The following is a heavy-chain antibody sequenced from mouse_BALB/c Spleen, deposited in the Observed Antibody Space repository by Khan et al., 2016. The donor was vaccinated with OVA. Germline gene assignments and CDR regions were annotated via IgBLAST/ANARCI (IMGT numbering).Heavy chain of an antibody. J-gene: IGHJ2*01. Sequence: VQLKESGPELVRPGASVKISCKASGYSFTGYFMNWVMHSHGKSLEWIGRINPHIGETFYNPKFTGKATLTVDESSSTAHMELRSLASEDSAVYYCARIYRSDFDYWGQGTTLTVSS. D-gene: IGHD1-1*01. CDR1: GYSFTGYF. CDR2: INPHIGET. V-gene: IGHV1-20*02. CDR3: ARIYRSDFDY.